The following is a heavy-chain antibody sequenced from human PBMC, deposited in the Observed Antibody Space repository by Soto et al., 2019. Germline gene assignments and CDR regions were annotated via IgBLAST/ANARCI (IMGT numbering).Heavy chain of an antibody. CDR3: QGIRAAAFDW. D-gene: IGHD2-15*01. CDR2: IKSKTDGGAT. CDR1: GFTFSNAW. J-gene: IGHJ4*02. Sequence: EVQLVESGGGLAKPGGSLRLSCAASGFTFSNAWMSWVRQAPGKGLEWVGRIKSKTDGGATAYAAPVEGRFTISRDDSKNTLYLQMNSLKTEDTAVYYCQGIRAAAFDWWGQGTLVTVSS. V-gene: IGHV3-15*01.